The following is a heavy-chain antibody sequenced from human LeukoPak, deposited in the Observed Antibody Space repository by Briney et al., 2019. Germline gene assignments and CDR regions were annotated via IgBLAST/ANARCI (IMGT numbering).Heavy chain of an antibody. V-gene: IGHV4-38-2*02. CDR2: IYHSGST. Sequence: SETLSLTCTVSGYSISSGYYWGWIRQPPGKGLEWIGSIYHSGSTYYNPSLKSRVTIAVDTSKNQFSLKLSSVTAADTAVYYCARGGDGYCSSTSCYYMGSSASHIWGQGTMVTVSS. J-gene: IGHJ3*02. CDR3: ARGGDGYCSSTSCYYMGSSASHI. D-gene: IGHD2-2*01. CDR1: GYSISSGYY.